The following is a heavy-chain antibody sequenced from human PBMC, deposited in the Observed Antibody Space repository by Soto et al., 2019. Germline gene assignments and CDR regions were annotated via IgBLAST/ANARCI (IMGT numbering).Heavy chain of an antibody. CDR3: ARTYDILTGPMGGNWFDP. CDR1: GYTFTSYG. CDR2: ISAYNGNT. D-gene: IGHD3-9*01. J-gene: IGHJ5*02. V-gene: IGHV1-18*01. Sequence: ASVKVSCKASGYTFTSYGISWVRQAPGQGLEWMGWISAYNGNTNYAQKIQGRVTMTTDTSTSTSYMELRSLKSDDTALYYCARTYDILTGPMGGNWFDPWGQGTLVTVSS.